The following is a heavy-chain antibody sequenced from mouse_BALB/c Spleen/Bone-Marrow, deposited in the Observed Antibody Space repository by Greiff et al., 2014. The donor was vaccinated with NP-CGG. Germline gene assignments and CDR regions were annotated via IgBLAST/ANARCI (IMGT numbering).Heavy chain of an antibody. CDR2: IDPSDSET. CDR3: ARTAY. Sequence: QVQLQQPGAELVKPGAPVKLSCKASGYTFTGYWMNWVKQRPGRGLEWIGRIDPSDSETHYNQKFKDKATLTVDKSSTTAYIQLSNLTSEDSAVYYCARTAYWGQGTLVTVSA. CDR1: GYTFTGYW. V-gene: IGHV1-69*02. J-gene: IGHJ3*01.